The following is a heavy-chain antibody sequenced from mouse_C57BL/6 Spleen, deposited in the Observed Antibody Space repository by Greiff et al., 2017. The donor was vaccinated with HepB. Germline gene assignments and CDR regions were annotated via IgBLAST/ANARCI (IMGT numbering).Heavy chain of an antibody. Sequence: QVQLQQSDAELVKPGASVKISCKVSGYTFTDHTIHWMKQRPEQGLEWIGYIYPRDGSTKYNEKFKGKATLTADKSSSTADMQLNSLTSEDSAVYFCARSYNVYDGYYWFAYWGQGTLVTVSA. D-gene: IGHD2-3*01. CDR2: IYPRDGST. CDR1: GYTFTDHT. V-gene: IGHV1-78*01. J-gene: IGHJ3*01. CDR3: ARSYNVYDGYYWFAY.